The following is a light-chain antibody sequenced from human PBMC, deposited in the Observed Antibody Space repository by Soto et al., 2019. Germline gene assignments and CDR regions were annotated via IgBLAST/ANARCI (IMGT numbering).Light chain of an antibody. Sequence: IHVTQSPSSLSASIGYTFTISCRASQGIATGLAWYQQKPGAPPKLLIYDASTLERGIPSRFSGRGSGTHFILTITKLQPEDFATYYCQQFNSLFGQGTRLEIK. J-gene: IGKJ5*01. CDR2: DAS. V-gene: IGKV1-13*02. CDR1: QGIATG. CDR3: QQFNSL.